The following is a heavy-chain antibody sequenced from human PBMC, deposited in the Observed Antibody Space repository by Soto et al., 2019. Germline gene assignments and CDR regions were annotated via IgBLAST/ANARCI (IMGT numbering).Heavy chain of an antibody. V-gene: IGHV4-31*03. CDR2: IYYSGST. CDR1: GGSISSGGYY. D-gene: IGHD4-4*01. CDR3: ARSDDSTSYPLDL. Sequence: CTVSGGSISSGGYYWSWIRQHPGKGLEWIGYIYYSGSTYYNPTLKSRVTISVDTSKNQFSLKLSSVTAADTAVYFCARSDDSTSYPLDLWGPGTLVTVSS. J-gene: IGHJ5*02.